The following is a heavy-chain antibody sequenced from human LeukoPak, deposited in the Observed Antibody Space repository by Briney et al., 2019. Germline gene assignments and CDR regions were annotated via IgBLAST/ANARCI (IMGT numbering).Heavy chain of an antibody. CDR3: ARSGWRYCSGGSCYDYYYYYGMDV. J-gene: IGHJ6*04. Sequence: PSETLSLTCTVSGGSISSYYWSWIRQPPGKGLEWIGYIYYSGGTNYNPSLKSRVTISVDTSKNQFSLKLSSVTAADTAVYYCARSGWRYCSGGSCYDYYYYYGMDVWGKGTTVTVSS. CDR1: GGSISSYY. D-gene: IGHD2-15*01. CDR2: IYYSGGT. V-gene: IGHV4-59*01.